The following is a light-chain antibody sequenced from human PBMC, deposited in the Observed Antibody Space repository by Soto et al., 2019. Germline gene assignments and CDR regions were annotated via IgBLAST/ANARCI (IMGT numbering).Light chain of an antibody. CDR3: QQYKKGSPLP. CDR1: QSVSYN. Sequence: EIVMTQSPATLSVSPGETATLSCRASQSVSYNLAWYQPQPGQGPRLLIYGAFTRATVIPARFSGSGSGTAFTLTISCLQSKDFAVYYCQQYKKGSPLPFVGGTKVEIK. CDR2: GAF. V-gene: IGKV3-15*01. J-gene: IGKJ4*01.